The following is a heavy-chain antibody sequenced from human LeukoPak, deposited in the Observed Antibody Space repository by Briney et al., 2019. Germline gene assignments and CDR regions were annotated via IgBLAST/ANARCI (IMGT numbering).Heavy chain of an antibody. CDR1: RGSFSGYF. J-gene: IGHJ4*02. D-gene: IGHD2-2*01. CDR2: VTQTGST. CDR3: ARRVNRRSTSCPMCLDY. Sequence: SETLSLTSAVYRGSFSGYFWTWSRQPPGKGLEWIGEVTQTGSTNYNPSLKSRVTISVDTSKNQFSLKLTSVTAADTAVYYCARRVNRRSTSCPMCLDYWGQGDLVTVSS. V-gene: IGHV4-34*01.